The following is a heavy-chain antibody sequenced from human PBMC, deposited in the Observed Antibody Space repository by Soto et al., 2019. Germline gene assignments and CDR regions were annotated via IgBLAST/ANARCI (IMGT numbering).Heavy chain of an antibody. CDR1: GFTFSDYT. D-gene: IGHD3-16*02. Sequence: GGSLRLSCAASGFTFSDYTMNWVRQAPGKGLEWVSSINPSNAYIYYADSLRGRFTVSRDNTRNSLFLQMNSLRAEDTAVYYCARDPRYTDGPSYFFDYWGQGTLVTVSS. CDR2: INPSNAYI. CDR3: ARDPRYTDGPSYFFDY. J-gene: IGHJ4*02. V-gene: IGHV3-21*01.